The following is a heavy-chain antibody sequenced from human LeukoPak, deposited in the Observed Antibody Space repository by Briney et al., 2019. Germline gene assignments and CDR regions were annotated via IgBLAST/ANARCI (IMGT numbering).Heavy chain of an antibody. Sequence: GGSLRLSCAVSGLILSNNSMTWVGQPPGKGVEWVASIQQDESEKYYSDSVKGRFTISRDNDKISLYLEMNSLRAEDTALYYCVRNRYNLDVWGQGTTVTVSS. CDR3: VRNRYNLDV. CDR1: GLILSNNS. D-gene: IGHD1-1*01. CDR2: IQQDESEK. V-gene: IGHV3-7*01. J-gene: IGHJ6*02.